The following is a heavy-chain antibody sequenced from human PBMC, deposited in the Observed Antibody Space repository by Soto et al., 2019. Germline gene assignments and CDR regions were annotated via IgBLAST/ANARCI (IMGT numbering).Heavy chain of an antibody. J-gene: IGHJ4*02. CDR3: ARADSRGYTFEH. D-gene: IGHD3-16*02. V-gene: IGHV4-31*03. Sequence: QVQLQESGPGLVQPSQTLSLSCTVSGGSITSGGYYWSWIRQHPGKGLEWIGYIYYSGTTYYNPCLKSRLTISLDTSRNHVSLEVNSVSAADTAVYYCARADSRGYTFEHWGQGTLVTVSS. CDR2: IYYSGTT. CDR1: GGSITSGGYY.